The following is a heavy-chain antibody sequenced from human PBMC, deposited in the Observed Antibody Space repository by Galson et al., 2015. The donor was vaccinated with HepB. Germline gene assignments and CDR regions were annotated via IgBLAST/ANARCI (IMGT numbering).Heavy chain of an antibody. CDR3: GRDFWSGYYKNDR. D-gene: IGHD3-3*01. Sequence: SLRLSCAASGFPFSGYAMNWIRQAPGKGLEWVSYISSSSDLIYYADSVKGRFTISRDNARNSLYLQMNSLRVEDTAVYYCGRDFWSGYYKNDRWGQGTLVTVSS. V-gene: IGHV3-48*01. CDR2: ISSSSDLI. J-gene: IGHJ5*02. CDR1: GFPFSGYA.